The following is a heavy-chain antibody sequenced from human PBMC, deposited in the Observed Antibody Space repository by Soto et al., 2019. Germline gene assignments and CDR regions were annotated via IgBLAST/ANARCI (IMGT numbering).Heavy chain of an antibody. J-gene: IGHJ5*02. CDR2: MYYNGNI. D-gene: IGHD3-16*01. CDR1: GGSISNYY. CDR3: SSGGNWFDP. V-gene: IGHV4-59*01. Sequence: SETLSLTCNVSGGSISNYYWSWVRQSTEKGLEWIGYMYYNGNIDYNPSLKSRVTISIDTSKNQLSLTLKSVTPADTAVYYCSSGGNWFDPSGPGVVVTVSS.